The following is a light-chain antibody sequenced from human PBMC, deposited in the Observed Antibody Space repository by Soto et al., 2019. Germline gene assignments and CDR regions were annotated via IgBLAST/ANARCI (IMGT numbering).Light chain of an antibody. J-gene: IGKJ5*01. V-gene: IGKV3-11*01. Sequence: EIVLTQSPATLSFAPGEGATLSCRASQSVSSYLAWYQQTPGQAPRLLIYDASNRATGIPARFSGSGSGTDFTLTISSLEPEDFAVYYCQQRSNWPPITFGQGTRLEIK. CDR1: QSVSSY. CDR3: QQRSNWPPIT. CDR2: DAS.